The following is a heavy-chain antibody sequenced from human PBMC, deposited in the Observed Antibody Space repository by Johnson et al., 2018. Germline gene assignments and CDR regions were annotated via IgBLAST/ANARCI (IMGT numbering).Heavy chain of an antibody. Sequence: VQLVESGGGLVQPGGSLRLSCAASGFTFSSYAMHWVRQAPGKGLEYVSAISSNGGSTYYANSVKVRYTISRDNSKNTLYLKMGSLRAEDMAVYYCERDGVYSSSQAYYYYYYMDVWGKGTTVTVSS. CDR2: ISSNGGST. CDR1: GFTFSSYA. D-gene: IGHD6-13*01. J-gene: IGHJ6*03. CDR3: ERDGVYSSSQAYYYYYYMDV. V-gene: IGHV3-64*01.